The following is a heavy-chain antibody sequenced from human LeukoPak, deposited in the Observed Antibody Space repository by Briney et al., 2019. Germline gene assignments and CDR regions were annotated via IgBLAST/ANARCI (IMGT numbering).Heavy chain of an antibody. CDR1: GYXFTSYA. J-gene: IGHJ4*02. CDR2: IIPIFGTA. CDR3: ARDLGCSSTSCYNHYFDY. D-gene: IGHD2-2*02. Sequence: SVKVSCKASGYXFTSYAISWVRQAPGQGLEWMGGIIPIFGTANYAQKFQGRVTITADESTSTAYMELSSLRSEDTAVYYCARDLGCSSTSCYNHYFDYWGQGTLVTVSS. V-gene: IGHV1-69*13.